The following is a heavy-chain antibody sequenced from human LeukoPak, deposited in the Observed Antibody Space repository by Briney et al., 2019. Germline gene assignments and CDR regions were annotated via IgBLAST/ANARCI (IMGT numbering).Heavy chain of an antibody. J-gene: IGHJ3*02. CDR3: ARPRSSGWYLAFDI. D-gene: IGHD6-19*01. V-gene: IGHV1-18*01. CDR2: ISGYNGNT. Sequence: ASVKVSCKASGYTFTSYGISWVRQAPGQGPEWMGWISGYNGNTKYAQKFQGRVTMTTDTSTNTAYMELRSLRPDDTAVYYCARPRSSGWYLAFDIWGQGTMVTVSS. CDR1: GYTFTSYG.